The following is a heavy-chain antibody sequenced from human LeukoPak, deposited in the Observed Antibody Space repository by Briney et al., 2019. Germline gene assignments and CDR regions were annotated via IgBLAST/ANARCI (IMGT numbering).Heavy chain of an antibody. CDR2: ISSSSSYI. D-gene: IGHD5-18*01. V-gene: IGHV3-21*01. CDR3: ARWISWIQNNHYYYMDI. J-gene: IGHJ6*03. CDR1: GFTFSSYS. Sequence: GGSLRLSCAASGFTFSSYSMNWVRQAPGKGLEWVSSISSSSSYIYYADSVKGRFTISRDNAKNSLYLQMNSLRAEDTAVYYCARWISWIQNNHYYYMDIWGKGTTVTVSS.